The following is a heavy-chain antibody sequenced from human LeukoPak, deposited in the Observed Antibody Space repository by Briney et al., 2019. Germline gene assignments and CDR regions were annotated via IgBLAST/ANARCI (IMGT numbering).Heavy chain of an antibody. CDR2: MSYSGSPI. CDR3: ARGAWRIAAFFDF. D-gene: IGHD6-6*01. Sequence: GGSLRLSCAASGFTFSDYYMSWIRQAPGKGLEWVSYMSYSGSPIYYADSVKGRFTISRDNAKNSLYLQMSSLRAEDTAVYYCARGAWRIAAFFDFWGQGTLVTVSS. J-gene: IGHJ4*02. CDR1: GFTFSDYY. V-gene: IGHV3-11*01.